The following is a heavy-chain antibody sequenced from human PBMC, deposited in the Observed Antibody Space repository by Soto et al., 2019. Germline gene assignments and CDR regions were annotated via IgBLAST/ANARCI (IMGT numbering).Heavy chain of an antibody. CDR2: IYPGDSDT. Sequence: GESLKISCKGSGYSFTSYWIGWVRQMPGKGLEWMGIIYPGDSDTRYSPSFQGQVTISADKSISTAYLQWSSLKASDTAMYYCERLGCSSTSCYIVKGLYGRDVWGQGTTVTVSS. V-gene: IGHV5-51*01. CDR3: ERLGCSSTSCYIVKGLYGRDV. CDR1: GYSFTSYW. J-gene: IGHJ6*02. D-gene: IGHD2-2*02.